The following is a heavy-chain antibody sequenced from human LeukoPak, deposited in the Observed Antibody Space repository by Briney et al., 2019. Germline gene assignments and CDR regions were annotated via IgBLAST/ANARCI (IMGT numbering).Heavy chain of an antibody. V-gene: IGHV3-48*03. J-gene: IGHJ5*02. CDR3: ARDGLLWFGELLNSGPNWFDP. CDR2: ISSSGSTI. Sequence: GGSLRLSCAASGFTFSSYEMNWVRQAPGKGLEWVSYISSSGSTIYYADSVKGRFTISRDNAKNSLYLQMNSLRAEDTAVYYCARDGLLWFGELLNSGPNWFDPWGQGTLVTVSS. D-gene: IGHD3-10*01. CDR1: GFTFSSYE.